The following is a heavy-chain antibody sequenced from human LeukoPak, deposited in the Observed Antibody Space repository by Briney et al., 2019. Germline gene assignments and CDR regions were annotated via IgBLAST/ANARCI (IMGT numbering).Heavy chain of an antibody. D-gene: IGHD4-23*01. V-gene: IGHV3-21*01. Sequence: QPGGSLRLSCAASGFNFIDYTMNWVRQAPGKGLEWVSSITSTGRYIFYADSLKGRFTISRDNAKKSLYLQMNSLRAEDTAVYYCARLRNVGGNPHPFNVWGQGTTVTVSS. CDR1: GFNFIDYT. CDR3: ARLRNVGGNPHPFNV. CDR2: ITSTGRYI. J-gene: IGHJ3*01.